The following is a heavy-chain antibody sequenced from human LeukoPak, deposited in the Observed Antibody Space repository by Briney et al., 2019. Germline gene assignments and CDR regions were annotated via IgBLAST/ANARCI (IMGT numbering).Heavy chain of an antibody. D-gene: IGHD3-10*01. CDR2: ITHDGYYK. J-gene: IGHJ4*02. Sequence: PGTSLRLSCAASGFTFTSYGMHWVRQAPGKGLEWVALITHDGYYKYYSDSVKGRFTISSDTSKNTLYLQMNSLRAEDTAVYYCARDLSPVVRASPMGYWGQGTPVTVSS. V-gene: IGHV3-30*03. CDR3: ARDLSPVVRASPMGY. CDR1: GFTFTSYG.